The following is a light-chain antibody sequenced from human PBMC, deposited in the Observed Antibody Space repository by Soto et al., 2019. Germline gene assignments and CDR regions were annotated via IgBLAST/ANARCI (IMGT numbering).Light chain of an antibody. Sequence: EIVLTQSPGSLSLSPGQRATLSCRASQSVDTTFFAWYQKTPGQAPRLLIYGASKRATGIPDRFSGSGSGKDFPLIISRLAPEDVAVYYCQQYMSSVTFGQGTKVEIK. CDR2: GAS. V-gene: IGKV3-20*01. CDR3: QQYMSSVT. J-gene: IGKJ1*01. CDR1: QSVDTTF.